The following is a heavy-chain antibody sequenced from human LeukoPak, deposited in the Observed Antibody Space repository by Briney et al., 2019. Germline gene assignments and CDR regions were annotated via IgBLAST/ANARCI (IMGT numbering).Heavy chain of an antibody. CDR3: ARDQRPSYYDFWSGYAYYYGMDV. V-gene: IGHV3-48*01. CDR1: GFTFSSYS. D-gene: IGHD3-3*01. CDR2: ISSSSSTI. J-gene: IGHJ6*02. Sequence: GGSLRLSCAASGFTFSSYSMTWVRQAPGKGLEWVSYISSSSSTIYYADSVKGRFTISRDNAKNSLYLQMNSLRAEDTAVYYCARDQRPSYYDFWSGYAYYYGMDVWGQGTTVTVSS.